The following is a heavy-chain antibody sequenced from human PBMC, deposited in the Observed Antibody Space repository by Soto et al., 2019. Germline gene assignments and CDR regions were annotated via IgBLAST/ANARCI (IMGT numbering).Heavy chain of an antibody. V-gene: IGHV4-34*01. D-gene: IGHD6-13*01. J-gene: IGHJ3*02. Sequence: QVQLQQWGAGLLKPSETLSLTCAVYGGSFSGYYWSWIRQPPGKGLEWIGEINHSGGTNYNPSLKSRVPISVDTSKTQFSLKLSSVTAPATAVYYCARFATPEEPAAGTDAFDIWGQGTMVTVSS. CDR1: GGSFSGYY. CDR3: ARFATPEEPAAGTDAFDI. CDR2: INHSGGT.